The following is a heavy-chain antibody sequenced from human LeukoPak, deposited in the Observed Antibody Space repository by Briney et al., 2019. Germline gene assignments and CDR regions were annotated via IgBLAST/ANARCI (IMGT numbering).Heavy chain of an antibody. CDR2: IGVGGNNM. J-gene: IGHJ4*02. V-gene: IGHV3-48*03. Sequence: GGSLRLSCAASGFTISNYEFNWVRQAPGKGLEWVSYIGVGGNNMYYAESVRGRFTTSRDNAKNSLYLQLNSLRAEDTAVYYCARETAHCGGDCFDYWGQGTLVTVSS. CDR3: ARETAHCGGDCFDY. D-gene: IGHD2-21*01. CDR1: GFTISNYE.